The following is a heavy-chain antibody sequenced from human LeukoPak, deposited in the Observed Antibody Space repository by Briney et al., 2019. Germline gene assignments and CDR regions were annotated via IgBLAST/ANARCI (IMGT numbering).Heavy chain of an antibody. CDR3: ARDGGISYFDY. CDR1: GFIFNSYV. D-gene: IGHD2-15*01. V-gene: IGHV3-66*01. Sequence: GGSLRLSCVASGFIFNSYVMSWVRQAPGKGLEWVSVIYSGGSTYYADSVKGRFTISRDNSKNTLYLQMNSLRAEDTAVYYCARDGGISYFDYWGQGTLVTVSS. CDR2: IYSGGST. J-gene: IGHJ4*02.